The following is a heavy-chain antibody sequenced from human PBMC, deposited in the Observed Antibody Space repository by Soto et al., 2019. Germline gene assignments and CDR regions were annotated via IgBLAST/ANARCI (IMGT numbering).Heavy chain of an antibody. V-gene: IGHV1-3*01. D-gene: IGHD2-21*02. Sequence: ASVKVSSKASGYTFTSYAMHWVRQAPGQRLEWMGWINAGNGNTKYSQKFQGRVTITRDTSASTAYMELSSLRSEDTAVYYCARSIVVVTALDYWGQGTLVTVPQ. CDR3: ARSIVVVTALDY. CDR1: GYTFTSYA. CDR2: INAGNGNT. J-gene: IGHJ4*02.